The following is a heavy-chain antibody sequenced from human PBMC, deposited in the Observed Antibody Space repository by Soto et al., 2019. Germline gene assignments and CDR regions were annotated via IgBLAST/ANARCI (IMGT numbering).Heavy chain of an antibody. D-gene: IGHD7-27*01. CDR1: GGSISSSSYY. CDR3: TRANWYSEY. J-gene: IGHJ4*02. V-gene: IGHV4-39*07. CDR2: IYYSGNT. Sequence: PSETLSLTCTVSGGSISSSSYYWGWIRQPPGKGLEWIGYIYYSGNTYYNPPLKSRVTMSVDTSKNQISLKLSSVTAADTAVYYCTRANWYSEYWGQGTLVTVSS.